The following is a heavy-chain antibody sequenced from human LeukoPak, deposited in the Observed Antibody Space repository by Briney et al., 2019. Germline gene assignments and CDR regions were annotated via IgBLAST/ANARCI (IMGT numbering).Heavy chain of an antibody. CDR1: GGSISSSSYY. J-gene: IGHJ4*02. Sequence: SETLSLTCTVSGGSISSSSYYWGWIRQPPGKGLEWIGSIYYSESTNYNPSLKSRVTISVGTSKNRFSLKLSSVTAADTAVYYCARSGSYSGPYVYWGQGTVVTVSS. CDR2: IYYSEST. V-gene: IGHV4-39*07. CDR3: ARSGSYSGPYVY. D-gene: IGHD1-26*01.